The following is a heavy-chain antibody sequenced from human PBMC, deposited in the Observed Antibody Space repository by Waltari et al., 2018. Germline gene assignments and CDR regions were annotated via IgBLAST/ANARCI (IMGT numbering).Heavy chain of an antibody. Sequence: QVQLQESGSGLVKPSETLSLTCTVSGGSISSYYWSWIRQPPGKGLEWIGYNYYSGSTNYNPSLKSRVTISVDTSKNQFSLKLSSVTAADTAVYYCARAYGDYGYYYYMDVWGKGTTVTVSS. D-gene: IGHD4-17*01. CDR3: ARAYGDYGYYYYMDV. CDR2: NYYSGST. V-gene: IGHV4-59*01. CDR1: GGSISSYY. J-gene: IGHJ6*03.